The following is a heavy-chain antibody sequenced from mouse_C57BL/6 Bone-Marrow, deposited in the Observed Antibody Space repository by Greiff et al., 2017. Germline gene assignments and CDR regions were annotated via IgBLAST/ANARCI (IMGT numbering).Heavy chain of an antibody. CDR3: ARDASYYYAMDY. Sequence: EVQRVESGGGLVQSGRSLRLSCATSGFTFSDFYMEWVRQAPGKGLEWIAASRNKANDYTTEYSASVKGRFIVSRDTSQSILYLQMNALRAEDTAIYYGARDASYYYAMDYWGQGTSVTVSS. V-gene: IGHV7-1*01. J-gene: IGHJ4*01. CDR1: GFTFSDFY. CDR2: SRNKANDYTT.